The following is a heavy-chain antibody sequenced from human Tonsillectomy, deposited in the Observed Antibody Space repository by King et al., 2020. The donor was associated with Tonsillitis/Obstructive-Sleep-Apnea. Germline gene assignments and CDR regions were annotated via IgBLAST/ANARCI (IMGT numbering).Heavy chain of an antibody. V-gene: IGHV4-34*01. CDR3: AREQGAGYCSGGGCYSFDY. D-gene: IGHD2-15*01. J-gene: IGHJ4*02. CDR2: INHSGST. Sequence: VQLQQWGAGLLKPSETLSLTCAVYGGSFSGYYWNWIRQPPGKGLEWIGEINHSGSTNSKPSLKSRVTISLDTSNNQFSLKLSSVTAADTAVYYCAREQGAGYCSGGGCYSFDYWGQGTLVTVSS. CDR1: GGSFSGYY.